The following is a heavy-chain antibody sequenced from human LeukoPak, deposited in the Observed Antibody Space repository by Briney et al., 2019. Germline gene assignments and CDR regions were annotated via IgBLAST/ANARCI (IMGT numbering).Heavy chain of an antibody. CDR1: GLTVSSHY. V-gene: IGHV3-66*01. D-gene: IGHD5-24*01. CDR3: ARRLPYSYSGRDFYQWGYFDL. Sequence: GGSLRLSCAASGLTVSSHYMSWVRQAPGKGLEWVSVLYSGGTTTYYADSVKARFTISRDDSKNTLNLQMNSLRAEDTAVYYCARRLPYSYSGRDFYQWGYFDLWGRGTLVTVTS. CDR2: LYSGGTTT. J-gene: IGHJ2*01.